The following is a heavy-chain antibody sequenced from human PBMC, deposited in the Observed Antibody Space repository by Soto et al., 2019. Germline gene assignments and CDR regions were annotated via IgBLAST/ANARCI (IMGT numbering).Heavy chain of an antibody. D-gene: IGHD2-15*01. CDR2: IKHDGSET. V-gene: IGHV3-7*03. J-gene: IGHJ4*02. CDR3: ARDFATHCSGSTCYPYAY. Sequence: PGGSLRLSCVASGFTFNTFWMSWVRQSPGKGLEWVANIKHDGSETYYVDSVKGRFTISRDNAKNSLFLQMNTLRTEDTAVYYCARDFATHCSGSTCYPYAYWGQGALVTVSS. CDR1: GFTFNTFW.